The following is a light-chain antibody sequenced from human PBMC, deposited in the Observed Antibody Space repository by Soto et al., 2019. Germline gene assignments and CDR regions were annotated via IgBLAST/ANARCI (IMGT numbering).Light chain of an antibody. J-gene: IGKJ4*01. CDR3: QQSYSTPLT. CDR2: AAS. V-gene: IGKV1-39*01. CDR1: LGISSF. Sequence: DIQMTQCPSTLSGSXGDRVTIACRARLGISSFLAGYQQKPGKAPKLXXYAASSLQGGGPSRFSGSGSGTDFTLTISSLQPEDFATYYGQQSYSTPLTFGGGTKVDIK.